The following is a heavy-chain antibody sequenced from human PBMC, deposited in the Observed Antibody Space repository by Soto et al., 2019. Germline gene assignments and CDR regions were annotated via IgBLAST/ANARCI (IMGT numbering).Heavy chain of an antibody. CDR1: GFTFSSSW. V-gene: IGHV3-48*01. CDR3: AKDWARIAAAGTVPDY. J-gene: IGHJ4*02. CDR2: ISSSGSNI. D-gene: IGHD6-13*01. Sequence: GGSLRLSCAASGFTFSSSWMSWVRQAPGKGLEWVSYISSSGSNIYYVDSMKGRFTISRDNSKNTLYLQMNSLRAEDTAVYYCAKDWARIAAAGTVPDYWGQGTLVTVSS.